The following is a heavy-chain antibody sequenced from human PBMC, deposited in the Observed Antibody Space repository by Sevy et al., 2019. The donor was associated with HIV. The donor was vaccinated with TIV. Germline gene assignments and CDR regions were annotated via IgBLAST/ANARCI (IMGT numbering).Heavy chain of an antibody. J-gene: IGHJ4*02. CDR3: ARVVVITRGGDY. CDR1: GFTFSSYA. V-gene: IGHV3-30-3*01. Sequence: GGSLRLSCAASGFTFSSYAIHWVRQAPGKGLEWVAVISYDGSNKYYADSVKGRFTISRDNSKNTLYLQMNSLRAEDTAGYYCARVVVITRGGDYWGQGTLVTVSS. CDR2: ISYDGSNK. D-gene: IGHD3-22*01.